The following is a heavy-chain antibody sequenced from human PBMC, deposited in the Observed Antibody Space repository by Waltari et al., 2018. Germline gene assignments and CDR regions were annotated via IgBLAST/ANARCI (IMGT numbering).Heavy chain of an antibody. J-gene: IGHJ4*02. V-gene: IGHV4-38-2*01. CDR3: ARSSGYDSFSY. Sequence: QVQMQESGPGLVKPSATLFLNCDVSGYSISGYFWGWIRQLPGKGLDWIGSIFKSGKTYYNPSRKSRVTLSVDTSKNQISLKLSSVTAADTAVYYCARSSGYDSFSYWGQGTLVTVSS. CDR2: IFKSGKT. CDR1: GYSISGYF. D-gene: IGHD5-12*01.